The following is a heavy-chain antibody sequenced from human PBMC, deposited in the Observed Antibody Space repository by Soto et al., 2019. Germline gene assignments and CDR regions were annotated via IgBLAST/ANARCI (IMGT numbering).Heavy chain of an antibody. CDR3: AKDRGVLWFGELGYYFDY. D-gene: IGHD3-10*01. CDR2: ISGSGGST. CDR1: GFTFSSNA. J-gene: IGHJ4*02. V-gene: IGHV3-23*01. Sequence: EVQLLESGGGLVQPGGSLRLSCAASGFTFSSNAMSWVRQAPGKGLEWVSAISGSGGSTYYADSVKGRFTISRDNSKNTLYLHMNSLRAEDTAVYYCAKDRGVLWFGELGYYFDYWGQGTLVTVSS.